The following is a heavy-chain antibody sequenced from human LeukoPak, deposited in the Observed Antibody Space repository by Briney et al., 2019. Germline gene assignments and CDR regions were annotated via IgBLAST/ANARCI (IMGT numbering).Heavy chain of an antibody. CDR3: ARERIGYCSSTSCSEEYYFDY. D-gene: IGHD2-2*01. J-gene: IGHJ4*02. CDR1: GYTFTGYY. Sequence: ASVKVSCKASGYTFTGYYMHWVRQAPGQGLEWMGWINPNSGGTNYAQKFQGWVTMTRDTSISTAYMELSRLRSDDTAVYYCARERIGYCSSTSCSEEYYFDYWGQGTLVTVSS. CDR2: INPNSGGT. V-gene: IGHV1-2*04.